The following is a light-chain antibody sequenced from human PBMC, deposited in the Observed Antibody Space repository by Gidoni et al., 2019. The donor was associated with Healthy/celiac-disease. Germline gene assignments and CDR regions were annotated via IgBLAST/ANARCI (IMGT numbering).Light chain of an antibody. J-gene: IGKJ4*01. V-gene: IGKV3-15*01. CDR3: QQYNNWPLT. CDR1: QSVSSN. Sequence: EIVMTQSPATLSVSPGERATLPCRASQSVSSNLAWYQQKPGHAPRLLIYGASTRATGIPARFSGSGSGTEFTLTISSLQSEDFAVYYCQQYNNWPLTFGGGTKVEIK. CDR2: GAS.